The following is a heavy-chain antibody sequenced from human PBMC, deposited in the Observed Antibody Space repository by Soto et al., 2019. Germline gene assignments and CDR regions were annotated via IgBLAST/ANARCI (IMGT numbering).Heavy chain of an antibody. Sequence: QLRLQESGSGLVKPSETLSLTCIVSNGSISSRSSYWGWIRQTPGKGLEWIGSIYYIGNTYYNPSLKSRVTISIDTSKTQFSLKMNSVTAADTAVYFCGGQDYGAKGYYFENCG. CDR1: NGSISSRSSY. V-gene: IGHV4-39*01. CDR3: GGQDYGAKGYYFEN. CDR2: IYYIGNT. D-gene: IGHD4-17*01. J-gene: IGHJ4*01.